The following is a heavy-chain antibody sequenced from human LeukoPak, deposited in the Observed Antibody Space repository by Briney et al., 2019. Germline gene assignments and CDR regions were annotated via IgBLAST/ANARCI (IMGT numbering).Heavy chain of an antibody. V-gene: IGHV3-30*02. Sequence: GGSLRLSCAASGFTFSSYGMHWVRQAPGKGLEWVAFIRYDGSNKYYADSVKGRITISRDNSKNTLYLQINSLRHEDTSFYYCSSRYDSADYWGQGTLVTVSS. CDR3: SSRYDSADY. J-gene: IGHJ4*02. D-gene: IGHD2-2*01. CDR1: GFTFSSYG. CDR2: IRYDGSNK.